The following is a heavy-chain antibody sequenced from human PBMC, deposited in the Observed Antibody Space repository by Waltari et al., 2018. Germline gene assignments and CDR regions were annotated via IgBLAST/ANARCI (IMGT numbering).Heavy chain of an antibody. V-gene: IGHV1-69*02. CDR3: ARSPSTHGDWDY. J-gene: IGHJ4*02. D-gene: IGHD4-17*01. Sequence: QVQLVQSGAEVKKPGSSVKVSCKASGGTFSSYTISWVRQAPGQGLEWMGRIIPILGIANYAQKFQGRVTITADKSTSTAYMELSSLRSEDTAVYYCARSPSTHGDWDYWGQGTLVTVSS. CDR2: IIPILGIA. CDR1: GGTFSSYT.